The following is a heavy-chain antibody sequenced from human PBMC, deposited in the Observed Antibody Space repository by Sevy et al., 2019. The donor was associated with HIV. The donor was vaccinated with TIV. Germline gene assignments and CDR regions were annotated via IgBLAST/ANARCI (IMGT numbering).Heavy chain of an antibody. J-gene: IGHJ5*02. Sequence: SETLSLTCTVSGGSISAYYWSWIRQPPGKALEYIGFIYYTGSTYYNPSLKNRVTISVDTSKNQFSLNLSSVTAADTAAYYCTRSPPVRSGDDSLNWFDPWGQGTVVTVSS. CDR2: IYYTGST. CDR1: GGSISAYY. V-gene: IGHV4-59*01. CDR3: TRSPPVRSGDDSLNWFDP. D-gene: IGHD5-12*01.